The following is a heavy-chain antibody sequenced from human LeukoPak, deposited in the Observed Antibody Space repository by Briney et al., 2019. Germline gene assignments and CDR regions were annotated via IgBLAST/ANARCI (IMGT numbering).Heavy chain of an antibody. CDR2: LSDSSTYI. V-gene: IGHV3-21*01. J-gene: IGHJ4*02. CDR1: GFTFSSHT. D-gene: IGHD5-12*01. CDR3: AREIVTTGGDY. Sequence: RSGGPLRLSCAVSGFTFSSHTMSWVRQAPGKRLEWVSSLSDSSTYIYYADSVRGRFTVSRDNAKTSLSLQMNSLRAEDTAVYYCAREIVTTGGDYWGQGTLVTVSS.